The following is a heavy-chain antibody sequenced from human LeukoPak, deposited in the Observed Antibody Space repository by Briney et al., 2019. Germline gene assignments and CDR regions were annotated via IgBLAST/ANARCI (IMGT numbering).Heavy chain of an antibody. Sequence: PSETLSLTCAVSGGSITNYYWSWLRQPAGKGREWIGRIYTSGSTSYNPSLKSRVIISVDTSKNQFSLKLSSVTAADTAVYYCARGCSSTSCWLRMDVWGQGTTVTVSS. D-gene: IGHD2-2*01. V-gene: IGHV4-4*07. CDR1: GGSITNYY. CDR2: IYTSGST. CDR3: ARGCSSTSCWLRMDV. J-gene: IGHJ6*02.